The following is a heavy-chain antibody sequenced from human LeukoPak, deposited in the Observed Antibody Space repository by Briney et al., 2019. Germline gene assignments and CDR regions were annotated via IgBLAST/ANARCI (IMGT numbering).Heavy chain of an antibody. CDR3: ARQKAADILTGYYFDY. Sequence: PSETLSLTCAVYGGSFSGYYWSWIRQPPGKGLEWIGEINHSGSTNYNPSLKSRVTISVDTSKNQFSLKLSSVIAADTAVYYCARQKAADILTGYYFDYWGQGTLVTVSS. CDR1: GGSFSGYY. CDR2: INHSGST. D-gene: IGHD3-9*01. V-gene: IGHV4-34*01. J-gene: IGHJ4*02.